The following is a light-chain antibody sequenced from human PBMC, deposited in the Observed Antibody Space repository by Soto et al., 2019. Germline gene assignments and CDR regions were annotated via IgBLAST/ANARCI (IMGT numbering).Light chain of an antibody. Sequence: SVLTQPASVSGSPGQSITISCTGTSSDVGSYNLVSWYQQHPGKAPKLMIYEGSKRPSGVSNRFSESKSGNTASLTISGLQADDEADYYCCSYAGNNYVFGSGTKVTVL. J-gene: IGLJ1*01. CDR3: CSYAGNNYV. CDR1: SSDVGSYNL. CDR2: EGS. V-gene: IGLV2-23*01.